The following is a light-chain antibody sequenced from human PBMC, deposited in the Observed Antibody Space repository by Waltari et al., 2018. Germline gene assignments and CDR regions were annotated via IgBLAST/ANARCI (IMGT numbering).Light chain of an antibody. V-gene: IGLV2-14*01. CDR1: DRDVGAYDL. Sequence: QSALTQPASVSGSPGQSITISCSGTDRDVGAYDLVPWYQQHPGKAPHLIIYEVSNRPSGISNRFSASKSGNTASLTISGLQAEDEADYYCSSYTTSSAPGVFGTGTRVTVL. CDR3: SSYTTSSAPGV. J-gene: IGLJ1*01. CDR2: EVS.